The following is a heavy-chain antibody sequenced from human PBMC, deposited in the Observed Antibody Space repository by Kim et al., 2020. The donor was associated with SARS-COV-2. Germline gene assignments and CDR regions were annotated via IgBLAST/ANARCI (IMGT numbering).Heavy chain of an antibody. J-gene: IGHJ5*02. D-gene: IGHD3-9*01. CDR1: GFTVSSNY. CDR3: ARANMYYDNLAGHLGGWFDP. V-gene: IGHV3-66*01. Sequence: GGSLRLSCAASGFTVSSNYMSWVRQAPGKGLEWVSVIYPGGTTFYADSVKDRFSMSRDKATNTLHLQMDSLRAEDTAVFYCARANMYYDNLAGHLGGWFDPWGQGTLVTVSS. CDR2: IYPGGTT.